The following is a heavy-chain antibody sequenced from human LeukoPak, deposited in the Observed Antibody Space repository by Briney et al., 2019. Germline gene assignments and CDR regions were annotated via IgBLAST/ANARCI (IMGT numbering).Heavy chain of an antibody. CDR1: GFNFSSYS. CDR3: AREEDIVGSNWFDP. D-gene: IGHD2-15*01. J-gene: IGHJ5*02. V-gene: IGHV3-21*01. Sequence: GGSLSLSCAASGFNFSSYSMNWVRQAPGKGLEWVSSISSSSSYIYYADSLKGRFTISRDNAKNSLYLQMNRLRAEDTAVYYCAREEDIVGSNWFDPWGQGILVTVSS. CDR2: ISSSSSYI.